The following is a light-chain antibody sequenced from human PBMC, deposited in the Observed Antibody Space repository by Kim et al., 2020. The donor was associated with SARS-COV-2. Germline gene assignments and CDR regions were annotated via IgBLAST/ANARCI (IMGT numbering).Light chain of an antibody. CDR2: YDG. CDR1: NIGTKS. J-gene: IGLJ2*01. V-gene: IGLV3-21*04. CDR3: QVWDRSSHHVV. Sequence: SYELTQPPSVSVAPGQTASITCGGNNIGTKSVHWYQQKPGQAPVLLIYYDGDRPSGIPERFSGSNSGTTATLTISRVEAGDEAEYYCQVWDRSSHHVVFGGGTQLTVL.